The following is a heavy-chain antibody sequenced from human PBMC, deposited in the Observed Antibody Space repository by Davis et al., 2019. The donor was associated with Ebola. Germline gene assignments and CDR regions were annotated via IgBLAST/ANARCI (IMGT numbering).Heavy chain of an antibody. J-gene: IGHJ5*02. CDR3: ARDITMVQGPLGWFDP. V-gene: IGHV1-8*01. D-gene: IGHD3-10*01. CDR2: MNPNSGNT. CDR1: GYTFTSYD. Sequence: AASVKVSCKASGYTFTSYDINWVRQATGQGLEWMGWMNPNSGNTGYAQKFQGRVTMTRNTSISTAYMELSSLRSEDTAVYYCARDITMVQGPLGWFDPWGQGTLVTVSS.